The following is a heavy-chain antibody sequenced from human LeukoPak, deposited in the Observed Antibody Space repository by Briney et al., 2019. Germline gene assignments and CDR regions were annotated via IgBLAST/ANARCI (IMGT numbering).Heavy chain of an antibody. CDR3: AREAGAPNDY. J-gene: IGHJ4*02. CDR2: IYIGGTT. Sequence: GGSLRLSCAASGFTVSSKYMSWVRQAPGKGLEWVSVIYIGGTTYYADSVKGRFTISRDNSKNTLYLQMNSLRAEDTAVYYCAREAGAPNDYWGQGTLVTVSS. V-gene: IGHV3-53*01. CDR1: GFTVSSKY.